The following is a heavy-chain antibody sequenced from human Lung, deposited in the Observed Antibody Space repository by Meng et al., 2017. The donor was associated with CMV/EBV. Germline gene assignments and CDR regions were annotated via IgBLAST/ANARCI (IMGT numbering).Heavy chain of an antibody. CDR2: IIPILGVT. V-gene: IGHV1-69*10. D-gene: IGHD3-3*01. J-gene: IGHJ6*02. Sequence: SXXVSXKASGGSFSRFVVSWVRQAPGQGPEWMGGIIPILGVTNYAQKFQGRLTITADKSTTTVYLEWSSLRAADTALYYCVFSEEYYHFRSGPDWYYHYGMDVWXQGNXVNGAS. CDR3: VFSEEYYHFRSGPDWYYHYGMDV. CDR1: GGSFSRFV.